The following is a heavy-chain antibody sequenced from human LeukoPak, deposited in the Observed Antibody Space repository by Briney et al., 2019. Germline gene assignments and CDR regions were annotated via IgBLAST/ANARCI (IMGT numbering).Heavy chain of an antibody. J-gene: IGHJ4*02. D-gene: IGHD3-10*01. CDR2: INHSGST. V-gene: IGHV4-34*01. Sequence: SETLSLTCTVYGGSFSGYYWSWIRQPPGKGLEWIGEINHSGSTNYNPSLKSRVTISVDTSKNQFSLKLSSVTAADTAVYYCARHKVRGVRGVPFDYWGQGTLVTVSS. CDR1: GGSFSGYY. CDR3: ARHKVRGVRGVPFDY.